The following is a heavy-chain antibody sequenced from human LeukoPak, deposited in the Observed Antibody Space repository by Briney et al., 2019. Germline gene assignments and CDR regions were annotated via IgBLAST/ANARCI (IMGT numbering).Heavy chain of an antibody. CDR3: ARHSLYGD. Sequence: SSETLSLTCTVSGGSIGSYYWSWIRQPPGKGLEWIGYIYYSGSTNYNPSLKSRVTMSIDTSKNQFSLKLSSVTAADTAVYYCARHSLYGDWGQGTLVTVSS. CDR1: GGSIGSYY. V-gene: IGHV4-59*08. J-gene: IGHJ4*02. D-gene: IGHD4-17*01. CDR2: IYYSGST.